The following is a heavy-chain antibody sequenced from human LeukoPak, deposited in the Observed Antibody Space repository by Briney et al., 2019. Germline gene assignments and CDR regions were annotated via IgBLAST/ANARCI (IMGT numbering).Heavy chain of an antibody. CDR1: GSTFTSYG. D-gene: IGHD3-22*01. CDR2: ISAYNGNT. CDR3: ARGRIYYDSRWWFDP. V-gene: IGHV1-18*01. Sequence: ASVKVSCKASGSTFTSYGISWVRQAPGQGLEWMGWISAYNGNTNYAQKLQGRVTMTTDTSTSTAYMELRSLRSDDTAVYYCARGRIYYDSRWWFDPWGQGTLVTVSS. J-gene: IGHJ5*02.